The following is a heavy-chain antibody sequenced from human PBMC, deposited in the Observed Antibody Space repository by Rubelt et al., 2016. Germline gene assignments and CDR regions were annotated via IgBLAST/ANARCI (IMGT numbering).Heavy chain of an antibody. V-gene: IGHV3-23*03. CDR2: IYTGGST. D-gene: IGHD4/OR15-4a*01. J-gene: IGHJ4*02. CDR1: GFTFSSYA. CDR3: ASGLTTKYYFDY. Sequence: EVQLLESGGALVQPGGSLRLSCAASGFTFSSYAMSWVRQAPGKGLEWVSVIYTGGSTYYADSVKGRFTIFRDNSENTLSLQMNSLRAEDTAVYYCASGLTTKYYFDYWGQGTLVTVSS.